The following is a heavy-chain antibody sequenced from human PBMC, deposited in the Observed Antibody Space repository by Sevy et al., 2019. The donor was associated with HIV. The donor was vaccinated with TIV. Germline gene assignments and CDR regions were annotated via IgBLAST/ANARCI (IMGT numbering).Heavy chain of an antibody. D-gene: IGHD6-19*01. J-gene: IGHJ4*02. CDR2: INRDESAT. Sequence: GGSLRLSCAASGFSFRSYWMTWVRQAPEKGLEWVANINRDESATNYVGSVKGRFTIFRDNAKNLLYLQMNSLRVDDTAVYYCVTDDRPSGWLFDFWGPGTQVTVSS. CDR3: VTDDRPSGWLFDF. V-gene: IGHV3-7*01. CDR1: GFSFRSYW.